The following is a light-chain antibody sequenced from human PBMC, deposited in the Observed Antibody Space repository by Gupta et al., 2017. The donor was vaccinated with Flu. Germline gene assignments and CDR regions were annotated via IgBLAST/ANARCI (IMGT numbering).Light chain of an antibody. V-gene: IGKV1-39*01. CDR1: QSISSY. CDR2: AAS. J-gene: IGKJ1*01. CDR3: QQSNSTPRT. Sequence: DIQMTKFPSSLSASVGDRVTITCRASQSISSYLNWYQQKPGKAPKLLIYAASSLQSGVPSRFSGSGTGSDFTLTISRLQPEDFANYYIQQSNSTPRTFGQGTKVEIK.